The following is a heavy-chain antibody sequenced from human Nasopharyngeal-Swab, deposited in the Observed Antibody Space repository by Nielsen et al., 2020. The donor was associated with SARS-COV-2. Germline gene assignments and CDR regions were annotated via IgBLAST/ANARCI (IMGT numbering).Heavy chain of an antibody. CDR3: ARLGGDTAMGL. CDR2: IYYSGST. D-gene: IGHD5-18*01. Sequence: ETLSLTCTVSGGSISSSSYYWGWIRQPPGKGLEWIGSIYYSGSTYYNPSLKSRVTISVDTSKNQFSLKLSSVTAADTAVYYCARLGGDTAMGLWGQGTLVTVSS. V-gene: IGHV4-39*01. J-gene: IGHJ4*02. CDR1: GGSISSSSYY.